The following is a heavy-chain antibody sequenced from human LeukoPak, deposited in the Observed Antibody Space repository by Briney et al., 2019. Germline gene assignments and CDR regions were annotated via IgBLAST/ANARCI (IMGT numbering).Heavy chain of an antibody. V-gene: IGHV4-61*02. CDR3: ARDTRSGNWNYWFDP. J-gene: IGHJ5*02. Sequence: SQTLSLTCTVSGGSISGGSYYWSWIRQPAGKGLEWIGRIYTSGSTNYNPSLKSRVTISVDTSKNQFSLKLSSVTAADTAVYYCARDTRSGNWNYWFDPWGQGTLVTVSS. CDR1: GGSISGGSYY. CDR2: IYTSGST. D-gene: IGHD1-7*01.